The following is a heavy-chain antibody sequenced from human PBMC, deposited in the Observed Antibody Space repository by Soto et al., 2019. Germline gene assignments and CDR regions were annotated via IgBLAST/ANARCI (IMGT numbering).Heavy chain of an antibody. D-gene: IGHD6-13*01. CDR3: AKDKDSSSWTSQPYYFDY. Sequence: GGSLRLSCAASGFTFDDYTMHWVRQAPGKGLEWVSLISWDGGSTYYADSVKGRFTISRDNSKNSLYLQMNSLRTEDTALYYCAKDKDSSSWTSQPYYFDYWGQGTLVTVSS. CDR1: GFTFDDYT. CDR2: ISWDGGST. J-gene: IGHJ4*02. V-gene: IGHV3-43*01.